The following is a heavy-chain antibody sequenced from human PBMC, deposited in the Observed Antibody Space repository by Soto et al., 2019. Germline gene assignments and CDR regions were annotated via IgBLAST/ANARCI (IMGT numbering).Heavy chain of an antibody. Sequence: GESLKISCKGSGYRFTTYWIGWVRQMPGKGPEWMGIIYPGDSDTRYSPSFQGQVTISADKSISTAYLQWSSLKASDSATYYCARSGSGSYERSKYYFYGMDVWGQGTTVTVSS. CDR3: ARSGSGSYERSKYYFYGMDV. CDR2: IYPGDSDT. V-gene: IGHV5-51*01. J-gene: IGHJ6*02. D-gene: IGHD3-10*01. CDR1: GYRFTTYW.